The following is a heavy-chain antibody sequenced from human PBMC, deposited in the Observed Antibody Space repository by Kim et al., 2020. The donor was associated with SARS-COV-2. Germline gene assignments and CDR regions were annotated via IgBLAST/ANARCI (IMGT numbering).Heavy chain of an antibody. V-gene: IGHV3-15*01. CDR1: GFTFSNAW. J-gene: IGHJ6*02. Sequence: GGSLRLSCAASGFTFSNAWMSWVRQAPGKGLEWVGRIKSKTDGGTTDYAAPVKGRFTISRDDSKNTLYLQMNSLKTEDTAVYYCTTGLWDSSSWYDDYYGMDVWGQGTTVTVSS. CDR3: TTGLWDSSSWYDDYYGMDV. CDR2: IKSKTDGGTT. D-gene: IGHD6-13*01.